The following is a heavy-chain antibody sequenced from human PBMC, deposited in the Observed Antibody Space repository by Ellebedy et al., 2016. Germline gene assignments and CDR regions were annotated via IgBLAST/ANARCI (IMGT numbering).Heavy chain of an antibody. CDR2: IIPIFGTA. V-gene: IGHV1-69*13. J-gene: IGHJ4*02. CDR3: AKAGTAMVDFDY. D-gene: IGHD5-18*01. Sequence: ASVKVSCKASGGTFSSYAISWVRQAPGQGLEWMGGIIPIFGTANYVQKFQGRVTITADESTSTAYMELSSLRAEDTAVYYCAKAGTAMVDFDYWGQGTLVTVSS. CDR1: GGTFSSYA.